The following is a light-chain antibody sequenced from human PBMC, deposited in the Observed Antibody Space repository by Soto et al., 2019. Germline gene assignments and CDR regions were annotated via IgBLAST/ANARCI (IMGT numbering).Light chain of an antibody. J-gene: IGKJ4*01. CDR1: QSIGGF. CDR2: AAS. V-gene: IGKV1-39*01. Sequence: DLQMTQSPSSLSVSVGDRVTITCRASQSIGGFLNWYQQKPGKAPNLLIYAASSLQSGVPSRFSGSGSGTDFTLTISSLQPEDFATYFCQQSYTTPSFGGGTKVDIK. CDR3: QQSYTTPS.